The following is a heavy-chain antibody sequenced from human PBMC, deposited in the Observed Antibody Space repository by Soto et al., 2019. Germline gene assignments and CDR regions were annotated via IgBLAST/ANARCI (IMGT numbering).Heavy chain of an antibody. V-gene: IGHV3-30*18. Sequence: QVQLVESGGGVVQPGRSLRLSCATSGFTFSTYGMHWVRQAPGKGLEWVAVISSDGSNKYQADSVKGRFTISRDNSKNTLYLQMNSLRAEDTAVYYCAKAKYSGSSYFGYWGQGTLVTVSS. J-gene: IGHJ4*02. CDR3: AKAKYSGSSYFGY. CDR2: ISSDGSNK. CDR1: GFTFSTYG. D-gene: IGHD1-26*01.